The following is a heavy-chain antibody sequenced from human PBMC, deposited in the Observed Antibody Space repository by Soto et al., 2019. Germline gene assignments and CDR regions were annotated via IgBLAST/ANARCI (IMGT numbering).Heavy chain of an antibody. Sequence: EVQLVESGGGLVQPGGSLRLSCAASGFTFCIYEMNWVRQAPGKGLEWVSYITSSGSTIYYADSVKGRFTISRDNAKNSLYLQMNSLRAEDTAVYYCARDPGSGPFDYWGQGTLVTVSS. D-gene: IGHD3-10*01. CDR1: GFTFCIYE. CDR3: ARDPGSGPFDY. V-gene: IGHV3-48*03. CDR2: ITSSGSTI. J-gene: IGHJ4*02.